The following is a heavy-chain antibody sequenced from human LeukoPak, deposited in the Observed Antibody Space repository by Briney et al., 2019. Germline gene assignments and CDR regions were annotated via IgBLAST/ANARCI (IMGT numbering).Heavy chain of an antibody. J-gene: IGHJ5*02. CDR2: INHSGST. Sequence: SETLSLTCGVYGGSLSDYYWTWIRQPPGKGLEWIGEINHSGSTNYKPSLKSRVTISVDTSKKQFSLKLNSVTAADTAVYYCARKGGGQLVDTRRWFDPWGQGTLVTVSS. D-gene: IGHD6-13*01. V-gene: IGHV4-34*01. CDR3: ARKGGGQLVDTRRWFDP. CDR1: GGSLSDYY.